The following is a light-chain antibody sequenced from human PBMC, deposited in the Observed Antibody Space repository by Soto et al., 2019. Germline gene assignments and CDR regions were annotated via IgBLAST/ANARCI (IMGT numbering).Light chain of an antibody. J-gene: IGKJ5*01. Sequence: EIVLTQSPGTLSLSPGERATLSCRASQSITSSYLAWYQQKPGQAPRLLIDGSSRRATGIPDRFSGSGSRTDFTLNISRLEREDFAVYYCQQYGSSPNTFGQGTRLEIK. CDR2: GSS. V-gene: IGKV3-20*01. CDR1: QSITSSY. CDR3: QQYGSSPNT.